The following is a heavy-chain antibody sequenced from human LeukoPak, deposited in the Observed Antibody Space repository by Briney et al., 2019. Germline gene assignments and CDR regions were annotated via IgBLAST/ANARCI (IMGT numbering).Heavy chain of an antibody. CDR1: GFTFSSCY. V-gene: IGHV3-7*01. CDR3: VGPDSQFDC. D-gene: IGHD3-10*01. Sequence: GGSLRLSCVASGFTFSSCYMSWVRQAPGKGLEWVANIKQDGSEIYYVDSVKGRFTISRDNAKSSLYLQMTSLRAEDTAVYYCVGPDSQFDCWGQGTLVTVSS. CDR2: IKQDGSEI. J-gene: IGHJ4*02.